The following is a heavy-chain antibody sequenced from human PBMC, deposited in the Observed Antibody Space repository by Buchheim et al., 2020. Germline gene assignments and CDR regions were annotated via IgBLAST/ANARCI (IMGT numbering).Heavy chain of an antibody. CDR3: ARENYYYESSGSEGWYYFDY. CDR2: ISYDGSNK. V-gene: IGHV3-30-3*01. J-gene: IGHJ4*02. Sequence: QVQLVESGGGVVQPGRSLRLSCAASGFTFSSYAMHWVRQAPGKGLEWVAVISYDGSNKYYADSVKGRFTISRDNSKNTLYLQMNSLRAEDTAVYYCARENYYYESSGSEGWYYFDYWGQGTL. CDR1: GFTFSSYA. D-gene: IGHD3-22*01.